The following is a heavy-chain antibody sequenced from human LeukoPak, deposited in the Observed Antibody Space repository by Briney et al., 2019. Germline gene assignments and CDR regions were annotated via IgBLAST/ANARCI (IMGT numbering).Heavy chain of an antibody. Sequence: ASVRVSCKASGYTFTSFYMHRVRQAPGQVLEWMGIINPSGGSTSYAQKFQGRVTMTRDTSTSTVYMELSSLRSEDTAVYYCARVRVGATKKGIDYWGQGTLVTVSS. CDR2: INPSGGST. J-gene: IGHJ4*02. CDR3: ARVRVGATKKGIDY. D-gene: IGHD1-26*01. V-gene: IGHV1-46*01. CDR1: GYTFTSFY.